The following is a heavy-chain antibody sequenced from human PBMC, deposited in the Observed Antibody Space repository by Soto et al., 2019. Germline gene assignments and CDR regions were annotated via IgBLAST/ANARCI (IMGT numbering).Heavy chain of an antibody. D-gene: IGHD2-15*01. CDR2: MNPNSGNT. CDR1: GYTFTSYD. J-gene: IGHJ4*02. V-gene: IGHV1-8*01. Sequence: QVQLVQSGAEVKKPGASVKVSCKASGYTFTSYDINWVRQATGQGLEWMGWMNPNSGNTGYAQKFQGRVTMTRNTSIDTAYMERSSLGSEDTAVYYCARGPGRLVAATEMPKNDYWGQGTLVTVSS. CDR3: ARGPGRLVAATEMPKNDY.